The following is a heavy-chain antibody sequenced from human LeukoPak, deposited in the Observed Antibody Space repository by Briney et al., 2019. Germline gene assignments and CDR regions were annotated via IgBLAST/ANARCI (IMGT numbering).Heavy chain of an antibody. D-gene: IGHD6-13*01. V-gene: IGHV4-59*01. CDR2: IYYSGST. Sequence: SETLSLTCTVSGGSINSYFWGWIRQPPGKGLEWIGYIYYSGSTNYNPSLKSRVTISVDTSKNQFPLKLSSVTAADTAVYYCARMTGNSWYRYFDYWGQGTLVTVSS. CDR1: GGSINSYF. CDR3: ARMTGNSWYRYFDY. J-gene: IGHJ4*02.